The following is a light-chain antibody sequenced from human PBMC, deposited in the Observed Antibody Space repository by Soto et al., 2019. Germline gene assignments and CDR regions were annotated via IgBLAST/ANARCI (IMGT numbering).Light chain of an antibody. V-gene: IGKV1-5*03. J-gene: IGKJ1*01. Sequence: DIQMTQSPSTLSASVGDRVTITCRGSQTISPWLAWYQQKPGKAPRVLIYKTSNLVNGVPPRFSGRGSGTEFSLTISILPPDDFATYYCQQYKTYFRTFGQGTKVEI. CDR1: QTISPW. CDR2: KTS. CDR3: QQYKTYFRT.